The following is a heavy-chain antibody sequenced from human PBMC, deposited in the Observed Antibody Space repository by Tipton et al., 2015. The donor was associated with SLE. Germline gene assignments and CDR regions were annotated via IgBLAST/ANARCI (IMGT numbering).Heavy chain of an antibody. D-gene: IGHD3-3*01. CDR2: IYYIGST. V-gene: IGHV4-59*11. CDR1: GGSISSHY. CDR3: ARTYYDFWSGYPDEGAFDI. Sequence: TLSLTCTVSGGSISSHYWSWMRQPPGKGLEWIGYIYYIGSTNYNPSLKSRVTISVDTSKDQFSLKLSSVTAADTAVYYCARTYYDFWSGYPDEGAFDIWGQGTMVTVPS. J-gene: IGHJ3*02.